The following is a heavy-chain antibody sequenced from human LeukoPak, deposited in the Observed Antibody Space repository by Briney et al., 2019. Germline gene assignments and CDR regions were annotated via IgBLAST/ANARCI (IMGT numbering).Heavy chain of an antibody. CDR2: ISSSSSYI. J-gene: IGHJ4*02. CDR3: ARDGAIVVVPAASNFDY. Sequence: GGSLRLSCAASGFTFSSYSMNWVRQAPGKGLEWVSSISSSSSYIYYADSVKGRFTISRDNAKNSLYLQTNSLRAEDTAVYYCARDGAIVVVPAASNFDYWGQGTLVTVSS. D-gene: IGHD2-2*01. V-gene: IGHV3-21*01. CDR1: GFTFSSYS.